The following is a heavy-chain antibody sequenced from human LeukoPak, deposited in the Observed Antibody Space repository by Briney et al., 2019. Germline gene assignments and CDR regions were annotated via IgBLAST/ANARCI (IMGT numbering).Heavy chain of an antibody. J-gene: IGHJ5*02. CDR1: GGSISSSSSY. Sequence: PSETLSLTCSVSGGSISSSSSYWGWIRQPPGKGLEWIGSIYYSGSSFGNPALKSRVTISVDTSKNQFSLKLSSVTAADTAVYYCARRVTVAKILNWFDPWGQGTLVTVSS. CDR2: IYYSGSS. V-gene: IGHV4-39*01. D-gene: IGHD6-19*01. CDR3: ARRVTVAKILNWFDP.